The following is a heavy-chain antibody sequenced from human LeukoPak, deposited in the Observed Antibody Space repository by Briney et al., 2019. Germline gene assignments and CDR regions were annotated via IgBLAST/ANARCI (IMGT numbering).Heavy chain of an antibody. CDR2: IYYSGST. J-gene: IGHJ4*02. V-gene: IGHV4-59*08. CDR1: GGSISNYF. CDR3: ARHNWNDGDF. Sequence: SETLSLTCTVSGGSISNYFWSWIRQPPGKGLEWIGYIYYSGSTNYNPSLKSRVTISVDASKNQFSLKLNSVTAADTAVYYCARHNWNDGDFWGQGTLVTVFS. D-gene: IGHD1-20*01.